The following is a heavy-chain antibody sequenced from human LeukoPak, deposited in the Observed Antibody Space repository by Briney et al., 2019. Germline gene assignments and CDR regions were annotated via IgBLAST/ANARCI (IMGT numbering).Heavy chain of an antibody. Sequence: GGSLRLSCAASGFTVSSNYMSWVRQAPGKGLEWVSVIYSGGSTYYADSVKGRFTISRDNSKNTLYLQMSSLRAEDTAVYYCAPRIAAAGYYFDYWGQGTLVTVSS. CDR3: APRIAAAGYYFDY. CDR2: IYSGGST. D-gene: IGHD6-13*01. V-gene: IGHV3-66*01. CDR1: GFTVSSNY. J-gene: IGHJ4*02.